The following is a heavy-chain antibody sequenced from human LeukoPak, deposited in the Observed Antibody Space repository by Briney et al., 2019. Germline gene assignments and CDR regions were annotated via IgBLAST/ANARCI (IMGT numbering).Heavy chain of an antibody. J-gene: IGHJ4*02. V-gene: IGHV5-51*01. D-gene: IGHD2-15*01. CDR1: GYSFTSYW. Sequence: GESLKISCQGSGYSFTSYWIGWVRQMPGKGLEWMGIIYPGDSDTTYSPSFQGQVTISADKSISTAYLQWSSLKASDTAMYYCARGEMRYCTGGSCYDYWGQGTLVSVSS. CDR2: IYPGDSDT. CDR3: ARGEMRYCTGGSCYDY.